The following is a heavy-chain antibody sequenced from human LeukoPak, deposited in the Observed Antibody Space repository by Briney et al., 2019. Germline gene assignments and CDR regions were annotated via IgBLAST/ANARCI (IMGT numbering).Heavy chain of an antibody. J-gene: IGHJ4*02. V-gene: IGHV1-2*02. CDR3: ARDPATSYYLDA. Sequence: ASVKVSCKASGYTSTAYYLNWLRQAPGQGLEWMGWIDPKSGDTKIAPKFQGRVTMTRDTSLSTVYMALYSLRSDDTAIYSCARDPATSYYLDAWGQGILVTVSS. CDR1: GYTSTAYY. CDR2: IDPKSGDT.